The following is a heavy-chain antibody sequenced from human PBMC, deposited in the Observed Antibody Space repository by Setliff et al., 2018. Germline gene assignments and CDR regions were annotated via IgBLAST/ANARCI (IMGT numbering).Heavy chain of an antibody. D-gene: IGHD2-8*01. CDR2: IVQDSSP. V-gene: IGHV3-23*03. CDR3: TKDAVPNGIWDFDS. J-gene: IGHJ4*02. Sequence: PGGSLRLSCETSGFNFRAYSLSWVRQAPGKGLEWVSGIVQDSSPLYADSVKGRFTISRDNSKSTVSLQIDNMRAEDTAIYYCTKDAVPNGIWDFDSWGQGTLVTVSS. CDR1: GFNFRAYS.